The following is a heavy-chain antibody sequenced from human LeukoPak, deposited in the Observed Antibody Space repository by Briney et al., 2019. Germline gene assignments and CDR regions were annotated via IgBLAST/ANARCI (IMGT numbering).Heavy chain of an antibody. CDR3: ARDGNYVLHYLDY. J-gene: IGHJ4*02. D-gene: IGHD1-7*01. CDR1: GFSFSTYA. Sequence: PGRSLRLSCAASGFSFSTYAMHWVRQAPGKGLEWVAVISYDGSNKYYADSVKGRFTISRDSSKNTLYPQMNSLRAEDTAVYYCARDGNYVLHYLDYWGQGTLVTVSS. CDR2: ISYDGSNK. V-gene: IGHV3-30*04.